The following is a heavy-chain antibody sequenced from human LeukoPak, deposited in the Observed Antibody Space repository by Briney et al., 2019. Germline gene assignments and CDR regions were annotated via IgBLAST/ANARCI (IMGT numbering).Heavy chain of an antibody. V-gene: IGHV3-23*01. CDR3: AKDRPAARAEYYYYGMDV. D-gene: IGHD2-2*01. CDR2: ISGSGGSP. Sequence: PGGSLRLSCAASGFTVSSYAMSWVRPAPGKGLEWGSAISGSGGSPSYADSVKGRFTISRDNSKNTLYLQMNSLRAEDTAVYYCAKDRPAARAEYYYYGMDVWGQGTTVTVSS. J-gene: IGHJ6*02. CDR1: GFTVSSYA.